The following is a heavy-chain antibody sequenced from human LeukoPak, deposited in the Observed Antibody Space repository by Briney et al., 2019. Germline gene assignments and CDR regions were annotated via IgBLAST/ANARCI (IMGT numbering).Heavy chain of an antibody. V-gene: IGHV3-30*03. CDR3: TTGILVRGVKDY. CDR1: GFTFSSYG. CDR2: ISYDGSNK. Sequence: GGSLRLSCAASGFTFSSYGMHWVRQAPGKGLEWVAVISYDGSNKYYADSVKGRFTISRDNSKNTLYLQMNSLKTEDTAVYYCTTGILVRGVKDYWGQGTLVTVSS. D-gene: IGHD3-10*01. J-gene: IGHJ4*02.